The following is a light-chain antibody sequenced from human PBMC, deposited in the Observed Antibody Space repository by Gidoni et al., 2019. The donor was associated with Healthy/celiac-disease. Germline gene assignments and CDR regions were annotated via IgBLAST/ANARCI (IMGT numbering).Light chain of an antibody. V-gene: IGKV3-20*01. CDR2: GAS. CDR1: QSVSSSY. J-gene: IGKJ3*01. CDR3: QQYGSSPVT. Sequence: EIALTQSPGTLSWSPGERATLSCSASQSVSSSYLAWYQQKPGQAPRLLIYGASSRATGIPDRFSGSGSGTDFTLTISRLEPEDFAVYYCQQYGSSPVTFGPXTKVDIK.